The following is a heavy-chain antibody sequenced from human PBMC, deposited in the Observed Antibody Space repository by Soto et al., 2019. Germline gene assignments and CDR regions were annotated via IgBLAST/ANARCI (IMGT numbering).Heavy chain of an antibody. CDR1: GGTFSSYT. V-gene: IGHV1-69*02. CDR2: IIPILGIA. D-gene: IGHD4-17*01. Sequence: QVQLVQSGAEVKKPGSSVKVSCKASGGTFSSYTISWVRQAPGQGLEWMGRIIPILGIANYAQKFQGRVTTTAEKSTSTAYMELSSLRSEDTAVYYCARGDYGDYKLDYWGQGTLVTVSS. J-gene: IGHJ4*02. CDR3: ARGDYGDYKLDY.